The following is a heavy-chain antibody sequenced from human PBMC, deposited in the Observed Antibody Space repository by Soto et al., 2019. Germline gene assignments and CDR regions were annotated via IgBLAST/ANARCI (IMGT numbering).Heavy chain of an antibody. J-gene: IGHJ5*02. V-gene: IGHV4-39*01. CDR2: IYYSGST. CDR1: GCSISSSSYY. D-gene: IGHD2-15*01. CDR3: ASGGYCSGGSCPNWFDP. Sequence: SETLSLTCTVSGCSISSSSYYRGWIRQPPGKGLEWIGSIYYSGSTYYNPSLKSRVTISVDTSKNQFSLKLSSVTAADTAVYYCASGGYCSGGSCPNWFDPWGQGTLVTVSS.